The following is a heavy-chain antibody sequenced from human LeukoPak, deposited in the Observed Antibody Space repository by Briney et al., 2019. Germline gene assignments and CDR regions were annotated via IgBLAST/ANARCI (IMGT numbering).Heavy chain of an antibody. D-gene: IGHD1-26*01. J-gene: IGHJ3*02. Sequence: SETLSLTCTVSGGSISSYYWSWIRQPPGKGLEWIGYIYYSGSTSYNPSLKSRVTISVNTTKKQFFLKLSSVTDADTAFYYCARYIVSYPHDAFDIWGQGTMVTVSS. V-gene: IGHV4-59*01. CDR1: GGSISSYY. CDR3: ARYIVSYPHDAFDI. CDR2: IYYSGST.